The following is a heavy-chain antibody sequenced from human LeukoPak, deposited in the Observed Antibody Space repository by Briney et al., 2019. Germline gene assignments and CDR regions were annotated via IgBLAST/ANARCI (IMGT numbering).Heavy chain of an antibody. Sequence: GGSLRLSCAASGFTFSSSWMSWVRQAPGKGLEWVSAISGSGGSTYYADSVKGRFTISRDNSKNTLYLQMNSLRAEDTAVYYCAKARRGAVATYYFDYWGQGTLVTVSS. CDR1: GFTFSSSW. D-gene: IGHD6-19*01. CDR3: AKARRGAVATYYFDY. CDR2: ISGSGGST. V-gene: IGHV3-23*01. J-gene: IGHJ4*02.